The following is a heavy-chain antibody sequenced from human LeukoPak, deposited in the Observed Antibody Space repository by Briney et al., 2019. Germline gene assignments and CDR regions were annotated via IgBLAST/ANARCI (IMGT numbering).Heavy chain of an antibody. V-gene: IGHV4-59*01. CDR1: GGSISRYY. CDR2: FYYSGST. CDR3: ARDLSQVGVVTLGASDI. Sequence: SETLFLTCTVSGGSISRYYWNWIRQPPGKGLEWIGHFYYSGSTNYNPSLKSRLTISVDTSKNQFSLELTSVTAADTAVYYCARDLSQVGVVTLGASDIWGQGTMVTVSS. J-gene: IGHJ3*02. D-gene: IGHD3-3*01.